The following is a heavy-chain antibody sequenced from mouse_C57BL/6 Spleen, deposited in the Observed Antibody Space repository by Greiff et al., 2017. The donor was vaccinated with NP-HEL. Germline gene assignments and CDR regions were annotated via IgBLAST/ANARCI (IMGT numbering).Heavy chain of an antibody. CDR2: IYPGSGNT. Sequence: QVHVKQSGAELVRPGASVKLSCKASGYTFTDYYINWVKQRPGQGLEWIARIYPGSGNTYYNEKFKGKATLTAEKSSSTAYMQLSSLTSEDSAVYFCARGGNYPYYAMDYWGQGTSVTVSS. V-gene: IGHV1-76*01. D-gene: IGHD2-1*01. CDR3: ARGGNYPYYAMDY. J-gene: IGHJ4*01. CDR1: GYTFTDYY.